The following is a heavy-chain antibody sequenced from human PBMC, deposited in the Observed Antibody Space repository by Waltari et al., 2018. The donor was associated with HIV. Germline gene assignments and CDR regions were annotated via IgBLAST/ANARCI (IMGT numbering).Heavy chain of an antibody. CDR2: INPSGGST. D-gene: IGHD2-15*01. CDR3: ARGESVSVSKIPPGYRFDF. V-gene: IGHV1-2*06. J-gene: IGHJ4*02. CDR1: GYSFTAYY. Sequence: QVQLVQSGAELKKPGASVEFSCRASGYSFTAYYVHWVRQAPGQGLQWMGLINPSGGSTNSPLTFQGRITMTRDTSSGAVFMELRGLKFNDTALYYCARGESVSVSKIPPGYRFDFWGQGTLITVSS.